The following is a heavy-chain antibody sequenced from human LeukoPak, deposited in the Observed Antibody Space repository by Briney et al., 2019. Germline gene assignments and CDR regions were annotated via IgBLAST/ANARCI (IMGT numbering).Heavy chain of an antibody. CDR3: AAEDDYGDSPHY. Sequence: PSETLSLTCTVSGGSISSGSYYWSWIRQPAGKGLEWIGRFYTSGSTNYNPSLKSRVTISVDTSKNQFSLKLSSVTAADTAVYYCAAEDDYGDSPHYWGQGTLVTVSS. CDR2: FYTSGST. V-gene: IGHV4-61*02. D-gene: IGHD4-17*01. J-gene: IGHJ4*02. CDR1: GGSISSGSYY.